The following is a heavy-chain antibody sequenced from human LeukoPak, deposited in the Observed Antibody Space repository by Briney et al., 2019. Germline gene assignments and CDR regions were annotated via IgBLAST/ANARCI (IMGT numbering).Heavy chain of an antibody. CDR2: INEDGSQT. Sequence: PGGSLRLSCAASGFSFGSFWMTWIRQAPGKGLEWVGHINEDGSQTNYIDSVMGRFTISRDNTKDSLYLQMNSLRAEDTAVYFCVRDVGYFHFDSWGQGILVTVSS. CDR1: GFSFGSFW. V-gene: IGHV3-7*01. D-gene: IGHD1-1*01. J-gene: IGHJ4*02. CDR3: VRDVGYFHFDS.